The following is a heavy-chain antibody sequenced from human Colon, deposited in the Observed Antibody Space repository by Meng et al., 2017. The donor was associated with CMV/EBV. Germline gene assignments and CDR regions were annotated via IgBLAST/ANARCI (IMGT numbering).Heavy chain of an antibody. Sequence: SGPTLVKPTQTPTLTCTFSGFSLSTVQLSVGWIRQPPGKALEWLALVYWNDDKRYSPSLKNRLTVTKDTSKNQVVLRVTNMDPVDSGTYFCAHGGSGYDFGAGGFDYWGQGTLVTVS. V-gene: IGHV2-5*01. D-gene: IGHD5-12*01. CDR3: AHGGSGYDFGAGGFDY. CDR1: GFSLSTVQLS. J-gene: IGHJ4*02. CDR2: VYWNDDK.